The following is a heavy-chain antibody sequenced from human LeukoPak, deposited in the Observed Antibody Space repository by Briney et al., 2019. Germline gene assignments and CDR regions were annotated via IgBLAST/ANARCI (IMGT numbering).Heavy chain of an antibody. CDR1: GYTFTGYY. J-gene: IGHJ6*02. Sequence: GASVKVSCTASGYTFTGYYMHWVRQAPGQGLEWMGWINPNSGGTNYAQKFQGRVTMTRDTSISTAYMELSRLRSDDTAVYYCAGGYENYYYSMDVWGQGTTVTVSS. D-gene: IGHD6-13*01. V-gene: IGHV1-2*02. CDR3: AGGYENYYYSMDV. CDR2: INPNSGGT.